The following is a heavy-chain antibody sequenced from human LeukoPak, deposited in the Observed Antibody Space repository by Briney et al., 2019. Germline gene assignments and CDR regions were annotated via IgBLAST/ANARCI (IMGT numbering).Heavy chain of an antibody. Sequence: PSETLSLTCTVSGGSISSYYWSWIRQPPGKGLEWIGYIYHSGSTNYNPSLKSRVTISVDTSKNQFSLKLSSVTAADTAVYYCASTLYGSGSYYPYYYYGMDVWGKGTTVTVSS. D-gene: IGHD3-10*01. CDR2: IYHSGST. CDR1: GGSISSYY. V-gene: IGHV4-59*01. CDR3: ASTLYGSGSYYPYYYYGMDV. J-gene: IGHJ6*04.